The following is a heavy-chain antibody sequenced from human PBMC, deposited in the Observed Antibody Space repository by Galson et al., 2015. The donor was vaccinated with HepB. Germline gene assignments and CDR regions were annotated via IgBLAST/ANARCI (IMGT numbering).Heavy chain of an antibody. CDR1: GYTFTGYY. CDR3: ARDTHYYGSGSPPFDP. J-gene: IGHJ5*02. D-gene: IGHD3-10*01. CDR2: INPNSGGT. Sequence: SVKVSCKASGYTFTGYYMHWVRQAPGQGLEWMGRINPNSGGTNYAQKFQGRVTMTRDTSISTAYMELSRLRFDDTAVYYCARDTHYYGSGSPPFDPWGQGTLVTVSS. V-gene: IGHV1-2*06.